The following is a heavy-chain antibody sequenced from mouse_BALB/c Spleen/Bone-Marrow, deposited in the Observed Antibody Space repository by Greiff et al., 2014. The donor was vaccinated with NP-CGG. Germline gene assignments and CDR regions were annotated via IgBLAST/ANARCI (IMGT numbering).Heavy chain of an antibody. CDR1: GFTFSKYG. CDR3: ARQYGNFGVMDY. CDR2: ISSGGSYT. V-gene: IGHV5-6*01. D-gene: IGHD2-1*01. J-gene: IGHJ4*01. Sequence: EVQLVESGGDLVKPGGSLKLSCAASGFTFSKYGMSWVRQTPDKRLEWVANISSGGSYTYYPDSVKGRFTISRDNAKNTLYLQMSSLKSEDTAMYYCARQYGNFGVMDYWGQGTSVTVPS.